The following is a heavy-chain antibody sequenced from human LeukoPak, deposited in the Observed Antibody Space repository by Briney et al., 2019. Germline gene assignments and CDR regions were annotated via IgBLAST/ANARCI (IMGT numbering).Heavy chain of an antibody. V-gene: IGHV1-69*05. Sequence: SVKVSCKASGGTFSSYAISWVRQAPGQGLEWMGGIIPIFGTANYAQKFQGRVTITTDESTSTAYMELSSLRSEDTAVYYCARCKAAHSALDIWGQGTMVTVSS. CDR1: GGTFSSYA. D-gene: IGHD2-15*01. CDR3: ARCKAAHSALDI. J-gene: IGHJ3*02. CDR2: IIPIFGTA.